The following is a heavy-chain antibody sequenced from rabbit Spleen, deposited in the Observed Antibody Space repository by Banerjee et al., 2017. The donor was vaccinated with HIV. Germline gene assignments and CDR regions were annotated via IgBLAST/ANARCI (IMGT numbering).Heavy chain of an antibody. Sequence: QEQLVESGGGLVQPGGSLKLSCTASGFSFSNKAVMCWVRQAPGKGLEWIACINTATGKDVYATWAKGRFTISKTSSTTVTLQMTSLTAADTATYFCARDLVAVIGWNFNLWGPGTLVTVS. D-gene: IGHD1-1*01. CDR2: INTATGKD. CDR1: GFSFSNKAV. J-gene: IGHJ4*01. V-gene: IGHV1S45*01. CDR3: ARDLVAVIGWNFNL.